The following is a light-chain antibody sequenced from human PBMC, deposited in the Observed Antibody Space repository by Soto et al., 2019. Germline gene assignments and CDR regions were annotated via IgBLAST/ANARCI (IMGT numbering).Light chain of an antibody. CDR3: QKLWTYPLT. J-gene: IGKJ4*01. V-gene: IGKV1-9*01. CDR2: AAS. Sequence: DTQLTQSPSFLSASVGDRVTITCRASQDVSRSVGWYQQKPGKAPKLLISAASTLHSGVPSRFSGSGSGTDFTLTISSLQPEDFATYYCQKLWTYPLTFGGGTKVEI. CDR1: QDVSRS.